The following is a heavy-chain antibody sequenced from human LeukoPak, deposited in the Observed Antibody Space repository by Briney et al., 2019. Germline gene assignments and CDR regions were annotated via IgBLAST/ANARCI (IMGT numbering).Heavy chain of an antibody. V-gene: IGHV1-2*02. CDR2: INPSSGGT. CDR1: GYTFTCHY. CDR3: ARGGAQEYRSGWLVGNLDY. D-gene: IGHD6-19*01. J-gene: IGHJ4*02. Sequence: ASVKVSFKASGYTFTCHYIHWVRQVPGQGLEWMGWINPSSGGTNYAQKVQGGVTMTRDTSISTAYMDLSRLTSDDTAVYYCARGGAQEYRSGWLVGNLDYWGQGTLVTVSS.